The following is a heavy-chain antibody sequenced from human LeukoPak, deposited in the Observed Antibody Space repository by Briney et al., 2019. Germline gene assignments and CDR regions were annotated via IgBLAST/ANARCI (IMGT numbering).Heavy chain of an antibody. CDR2: ISSNSATI. V-gene: IGHV3-48*02. J-gene: IGHJ4*02. CDR1: GFTFSSYS. D-gene: IGHD5-18*01. Sequence: PGGSLRLSCAASGFTFSSYSMNWVRQAPGKGPEWVSYISSNSATIYYADSVKGRFTISRDNAKNSLYLQMNSLKDDDTAVYFCARRAFTGYTYGLDYWGQGTLVTVSS. CDR3: ARRAFTGYTYGLDY.